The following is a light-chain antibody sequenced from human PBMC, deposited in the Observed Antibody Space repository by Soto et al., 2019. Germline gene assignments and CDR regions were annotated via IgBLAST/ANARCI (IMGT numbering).Light chain of an antibody. CDR3: QQYNAYSRT. V-gene: IGKV1-5*01. J-gene: IGKJ2*01. CDR2: AAS. Sequence: DIQMTQSPSTLSASVGDRVTITCRASQSINSWLAWYQQKPGKAPKLLIYAASSLQSGVPSRFSGSESGTEFTLTISSLQPDDFATYYCQQYNAYSRTFGQRTKLEIK. CDR1: QSINSW.